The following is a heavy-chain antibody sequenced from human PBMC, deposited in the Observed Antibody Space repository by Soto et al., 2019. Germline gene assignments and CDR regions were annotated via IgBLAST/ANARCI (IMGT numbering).Heavy chain of an antibody. CDR3: ARVRGTAGKRYFDY. Sequence: PSETLSLTCTVSGGSIIAYYWNWIRQPPGKGLQWIGYTYYSGSTTYNPSLKSRVTISVDSSKNQFSLKLDSVTPADTAVYYCARVRGTAGKRYFDYWGPGTLVTVSS. CDR1: GGSIIAYY. CDR2: TYYSGST. J-gene: IGHJ4*02. V-gene: IGHV4-59*01. D-gene: IGHD6-13*01.